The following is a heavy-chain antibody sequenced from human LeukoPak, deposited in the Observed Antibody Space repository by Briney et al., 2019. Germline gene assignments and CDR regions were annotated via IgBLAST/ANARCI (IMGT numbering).Heavy chain of an antibody. Sequence: GASVKVSCKASGYTFTSYGISSVRHAPGQGLEWMGWISAYNGNINYAQKLQGRVTMTTDTSASTAYMELRSLRSDDTAVYYCAREVPPRHAFDIWGQGTMVTVSS. CDR3: AREVPPRHAFDI. V-gene: IGHV1-18*01. CDR2: ISAYNGNI. CDR1: GYTFTSYG. J-gene: IGHJ3*02.